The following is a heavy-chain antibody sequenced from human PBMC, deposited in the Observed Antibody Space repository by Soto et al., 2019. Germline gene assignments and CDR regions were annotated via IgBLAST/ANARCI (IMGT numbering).Heavy chain of an antibody. D-gene: IGHD3-10*01. Sequence: QVQLVQSGAEVKKPGASVKVSCKASGYTFTSYGISWVRQAPGQGLEWMGWISAYNGNTNYAQKLQGRVTMTTDTSTSTAYMELRSLRSDDTAVYYCARDVSRGYYYYYGMDVWGQGTTVTVSS. J-gene: IGHJ6*02. CDR3: ARDVSRGYYYYYGMDV. CDR1: GYTFTSYG. CDR2: ISAYNGNT. V-gene: IGHV1-18*01.